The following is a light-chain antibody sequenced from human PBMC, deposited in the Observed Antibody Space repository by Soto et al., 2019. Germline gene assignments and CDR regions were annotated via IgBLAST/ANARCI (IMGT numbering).Light chain of an antibody. CDR1: QSVSSSY. CDR2: GTT. Sequence: EIVLTQSPGTLSLSPGERATLSCRASQSVSSSYLAWYQKKPGQALRLLIYGTTSRATVIPNRFSGSGSGTDFTLTISRLEPEDFAVYYCQQYGSSPLYTFGQGTKLEIK. CDR3: QQYGSSPLYT. J-gene: IGKJ2*01. V-gene: IGKV3-20*01.